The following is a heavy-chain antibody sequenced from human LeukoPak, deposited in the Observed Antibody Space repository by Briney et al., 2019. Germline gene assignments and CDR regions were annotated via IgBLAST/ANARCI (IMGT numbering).Heavy chain of an antibody. V-gene: IGHV4-39*01. Sequence: SETLSLTCTVSGGSINSSSYYWGWIRQPPGKGLEWIGSIYYSGSTYHNPSLKSRVTISVDTSKKQFSLKLSSVTAADTAVYYCARQIRSNYGDYPLRYWGHGALVTVSS. J-gene: IGHJ4*01. CDR2: IYYSGST. CDR3: ARQIRSNYGDYPLRY. CDR1: GGSINSSSYY. D-gene: IGHD4-17*01.